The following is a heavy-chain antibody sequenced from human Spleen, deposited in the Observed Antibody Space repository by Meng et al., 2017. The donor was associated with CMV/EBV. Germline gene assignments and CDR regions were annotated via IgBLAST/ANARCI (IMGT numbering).Heavy chain of an antibody. D-gene: IGHD3-3*02. CDR2: IIPFIGIT. CDR1: RDTFSSYT. J-gene: IGHJ5*02. V-gene: IGHV1-69*02. Sequence: KTSRDTFSSYTINWVRQATGQGPEWMGRIIPFIGITDYAQKFRGRVTFNADKSTATAYMELTSLRFDDTAVYYCARGPSTRPTSFDPWGQGTLVTVSS. CDR3: ARGPSTRPTSFDP.